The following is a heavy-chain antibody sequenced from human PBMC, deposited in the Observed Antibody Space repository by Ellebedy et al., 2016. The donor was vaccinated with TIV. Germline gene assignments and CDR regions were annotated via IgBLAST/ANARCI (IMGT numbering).Heavy chain of an antibody. D-gene: IGHD1-14*01. CDR1: GYSFTDYY. V-gene: IGHV1-2*02. Sequence: ASVKVSXKASGYSFTDYYLHWVRQAPGQGLEWMGWINADSGDTKFAQKFQGRVTMTRDRFIRTVYMDLSRLRSDDTAVYYCVRHRYGPFDSWGQGTLVAVSS. CDR3: VRHRYGPFDS. J-gene: IGHJ4*02. CDR2: INADSGDT.